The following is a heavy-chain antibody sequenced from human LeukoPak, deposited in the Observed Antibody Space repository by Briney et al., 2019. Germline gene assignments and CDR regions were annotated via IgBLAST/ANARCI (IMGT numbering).Heavy chain of an antibody. CDR2: ISWNSGSI. Sequence: GGSLRLSCAASGFTFDDYAMHWVRQAPGKGLEWVSGISWNSGSIGYADSVKGRFTISRDNAKNSLYLQMNSLRAEDTAVYYCAKGAYRQLLTGDYWGQGTLVTVSS. V-gene: IGHV3-9*01. CDR1: GFTFDDYA. CDR3: AKGAYRQLLTGDY. D-gene: IGHD7-27*01. J-gene: IGHJ4*02.